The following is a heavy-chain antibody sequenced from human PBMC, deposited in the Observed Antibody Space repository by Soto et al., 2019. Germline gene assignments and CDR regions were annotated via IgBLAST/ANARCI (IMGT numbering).Heavy chain of an antibody. D-gene: IGHD6-13*01. V-gene: IGHV1-69*01. Sequence: QVQLVQSGAEVKKPGSSVKVSCKASGGTLNKHAITWVRRAPGQGLEWLGGIIPMFGIPNYPQKFQGRVTITADDSTNTSHMELHSLTSDDPAVYYCASGGTSGWLKGAYDVWGQGTMVTVSS. CDR2: IIPMFGIP. J-gene: IGHJ3*01. CDR1: GGTLNKHA. CDR3: ASGGTSGWLKGAYDV.